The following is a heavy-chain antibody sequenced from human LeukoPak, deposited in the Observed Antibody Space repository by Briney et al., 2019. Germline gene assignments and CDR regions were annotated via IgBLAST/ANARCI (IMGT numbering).Heavy chain of an antibody. J-gene: IGHJ3*02. CDR2: ISYDGSNK. D-gene: IGHD3-22*01. CDR1: GFTFSSYG. V-gene: IGHV3-30*03. Sequence: GGSLRLSCAASGFTFSSYGMHWVRQAPGKGLEWVAVISYDGSNKYYADSVKGRFTIPRDNSKNTLYLQMNSLRAEDTAVYYCARDLSPLSGYYRLGAFDIWGQGTMVTVSS. CDR3: ARDLSPLSGYYRLGAFDI.